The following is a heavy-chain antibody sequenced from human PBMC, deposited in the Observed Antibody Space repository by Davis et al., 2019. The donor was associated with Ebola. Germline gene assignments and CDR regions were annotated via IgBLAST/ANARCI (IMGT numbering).Heavy chain of an antibody. CDR2: IYHSGST. D-gene: IGHD3-10*01. CDR1: GGSISSSNW. Sequence: MPSETLSLTCAVSGGSISSSNWWSWVRQPPGKGLEWIGEIYHSGSTNYNPSLKSRVTISVDKSKNQFSLKLSSVTAADTAVYYCARGGLTMVRGVMDYYYYYGMDVWGQGTTVTVSS. V-gene: IGHV4-4*02. CDR3: ARGGLTMVRGVMDYYYYYGMDV. J-gene: IGHJ6*02.